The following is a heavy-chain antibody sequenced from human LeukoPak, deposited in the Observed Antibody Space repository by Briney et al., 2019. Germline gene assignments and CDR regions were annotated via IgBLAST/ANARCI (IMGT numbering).Heavy chain of an antibody. CDR3: ARRPVCYGSGSYYNVVWFDP. CDR2: IYYSGST. D-gene: IGHD3-10*01. Sequence: SETLSLTCTVSGGSISSSSYYWGWIRQPPGKGLEWIGSIYYSGSTYYNPSLKSRVTISVDTSKNQFSLKLSSVTAADTAVYYCARRPVCYGSGSYYNVVWFDPWGQGTLVTVSS. V-gene: IGHV4-39*01. CDR1: GGSISSSSYY. J-gene: IGHJ5*02.